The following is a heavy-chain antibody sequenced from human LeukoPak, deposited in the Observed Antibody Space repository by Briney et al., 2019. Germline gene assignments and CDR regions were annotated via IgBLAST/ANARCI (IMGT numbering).Heavy chain of an antibody. V-gene: IGHV3-7*01. Sequence: PGESLRLSCAASGFTFSSLLMTWVRLAPGKGLEWVANIKYDEREKYYVDSVKGRFTISRDNARSSIYLQMNSLRVDDTAVYYCARDRYSDSSRVPFDYWGQGILVTVSS. J-gene: IGHJ4*02. CDR1: GFTFSSLL. CDR2: IKYDEREK. D-gene: IGHD3-16*02. CDR3: ARDRYSDSSRVPFDY.